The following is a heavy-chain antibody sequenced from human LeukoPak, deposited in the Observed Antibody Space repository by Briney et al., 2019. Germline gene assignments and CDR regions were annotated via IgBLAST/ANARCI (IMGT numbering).Heavy chain of an antibody. CDR1: GFTFSNAW. J-gene: IGHJ4*02. CDR3: TTDPSSGALFDY. D-gene: IGHD3-10*01. CDR2: IKSKTDGGTT. Sequence: GGSLRLSCAASGFTFSNAWMSWVRQAPGKGLEWVGRIKSKTDGGTTDYAAPVKGRFTISRDDSKNTLYLQMNSLETEDTAVYYCTTDPSSGALFDYWGQGTLVTVSS. V-gene: IGHV3-15*01.